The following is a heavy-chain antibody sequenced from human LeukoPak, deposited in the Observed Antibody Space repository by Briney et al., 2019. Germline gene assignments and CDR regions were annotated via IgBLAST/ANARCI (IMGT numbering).Heavy chain of an antibody. CDR1: GGTFSSYA. Sequence: ASVKVSCKASGGTFSSYAISWVRQAPGQGLEWMGGIIPIFGTANYAQKFQGRVTITADKSTNTAYMELSSLRSEDTAVYYCARAGCSSTSCYVGEIDYWGQGTLVTVSS. CDR2: IIPIFGTA. D-gene: IGHD2-2*01. J-gene: IGHJ4*02. CDR3: ARAGCSSTSCYVGEIDY. V-gene: IGHV1-69*06.